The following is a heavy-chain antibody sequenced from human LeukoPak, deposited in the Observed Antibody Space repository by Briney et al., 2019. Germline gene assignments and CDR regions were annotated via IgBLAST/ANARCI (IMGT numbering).Heavy chain of an antibody. D-gene: IGHD5-12*01. J-gene: IGHJ6*02. CDR2: ISAYNGNT. V-gene: IGHV1-18*01. Sequence: ASVKVSCKASGYTFTSYGISWVRQAPGQGLEWMGWISAYNGNTNHAQKLQGRVTMTTDTSTSTAYMELRSLRSDDTAVYYCARDSGYVNPIKSYYYYYGMDVWGQGTTVTVSS. CDR3: ARDSGYVNPIKSYYYYYGMDV. CDR1: GYTFTSYG.